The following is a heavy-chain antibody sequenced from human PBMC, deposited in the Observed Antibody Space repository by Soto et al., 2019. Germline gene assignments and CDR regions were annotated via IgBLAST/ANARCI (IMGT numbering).Heavy chain of an antibody. CDR2: MFYGVST. CDR1: GSSINSSGYY. CDR3: ARGVGSSSWNYYGMDV. V-gene: IGHV4-39*07. D-gene: IGHD6-13*01. J-gene: IGHJ6*02. Sequence: SETLSLTCTVSGSSINSSGYYWGWIRQPPGKGLEWIGSMFYGVSTYYNPSLKSRVTISVDTSKNQFSLKLSSVTAADTAVYYCARGVGSSSWNYYGMDVWGQGTTVTVSS.